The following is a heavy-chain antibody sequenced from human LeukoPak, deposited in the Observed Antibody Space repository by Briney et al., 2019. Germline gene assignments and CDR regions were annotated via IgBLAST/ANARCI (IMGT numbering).Heavy chain of an antibody. Sequence: ASVKVSCKAAGYTFNASYMHWVRQAAGQGLEWMGWINPNSGSTNYAQKFQGRGTMTRDTSISTAYMELSRLRSDDTAVYYCAREQRWGLFDCWGQGTLVTVPS. CDR3: AREQRWGLFDC. CDR2: INPNSGST. V-gene: IGHV1-2*02. J-gene: IGHJ4*02. CDR1: GYTFNASY. D-gene: IGHD4-23*01.